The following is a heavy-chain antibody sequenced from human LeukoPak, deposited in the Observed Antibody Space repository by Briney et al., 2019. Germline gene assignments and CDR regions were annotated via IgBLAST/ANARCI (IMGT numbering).Heavy chain of an antibody. V-gene: IGHV1-2*02. J-gene: IGHJ4*02. D-gene: IGHD6-6*01. CDR3: ARDKYVAAPSGLDY. CDR1: GYTFTGYY. Sequence: GASVKVSCKASGYTFTGYYMHWVRQAPGQGLEWMGWINPNSGGTNYAQKFQGRVTMTRDTSISTAYMELSRLRSDDTAVYYCARDKYVAAPSGLDYCGQGTLVTVSS. CDR2: INPNSGGT.